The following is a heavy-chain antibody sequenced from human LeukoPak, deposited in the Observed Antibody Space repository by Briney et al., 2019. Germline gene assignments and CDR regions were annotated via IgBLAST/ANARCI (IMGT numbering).Heavy chain of an antibody. CDR3: VGNQDFWSGYHAFEY. CDR1: GLVFSSYT. V-gene: IGHV3-21*01. Sequence: PGGSLRLSCAASGLVFSSYTMGWVRHAPGKGLEWVSSSTPATDSTNYADSVQGRLTISRDNAKKTAYLQMNSLRVEDTAIYFCVGNQDFWSGYHAFEYWGQGILVTVSS. D-gene: IGHD3-3*01. J-gene: IGHJ4*02. CDR2: STPATDST.